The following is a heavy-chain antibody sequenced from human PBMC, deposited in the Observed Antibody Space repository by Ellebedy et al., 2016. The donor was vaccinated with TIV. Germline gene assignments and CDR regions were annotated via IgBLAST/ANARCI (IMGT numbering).Heavy chain of an antibody. CDR3: VRAGHSAGIAVAGKFGY. J-gene: IGHJ4*02. Sequence: ASVKVSCKASGYTFTGYYLHWVRQAPGQGLEWMGWINPNSGGTNYAQKFQGRVTMTRDTSISTAYMELRRLRSDDTAVYYCVRAGHSAGIAVAGKFGYWGQGTLVTVSS. CDR2: INPNSGGT. CDR1: GYTFTGYY. V-gene: IGHV1-2*02. D-gene: IGHD6-19*01.